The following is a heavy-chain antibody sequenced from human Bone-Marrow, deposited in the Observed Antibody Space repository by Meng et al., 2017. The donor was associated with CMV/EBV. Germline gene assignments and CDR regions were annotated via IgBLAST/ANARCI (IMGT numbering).Heavy chain of an antibody. CDR2: IYYSGST. CDR1: GGSVSRGSYC. D-gene: IGHD5-12*01. V-gene: IGHV4-61*01. J-gene: IGHJ4*02. CDR3: ARLGGGYSGYDLDY. Sequence: SETLSLTCTVSGGSVSRGSYCWSWIRQPPGKGLEWIGYIYYSGSTNYNPSLKSRVTIPVDTSKTQFSLKLSSVTAADTAVYYCARLGGGYSGYDLDYWGRGSLVPVYS.